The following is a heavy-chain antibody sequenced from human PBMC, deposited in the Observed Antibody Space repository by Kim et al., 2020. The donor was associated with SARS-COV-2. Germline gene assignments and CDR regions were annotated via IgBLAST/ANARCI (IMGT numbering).Heavy chain of an antibody. V-gene: IGHV4-39*01. J-gene: IGHJ5*02. Sequence: SETLSLTCTVSGGSISSSSYYWGWIRQPPGKGLEWIGSIYYSGSTYYNPSLKSRVTISVYTSKNQFSLKLSSVTAADTAVYYCARSAGFITIFGVVTGPDGFDPWGQGTLVTVSS. CDR1: GGSISSSSYY. CDR2: IYYSGST. D-gene: IGHD3-3*01. CDR3: ARSAGFITIFGVVTGPDGFDP.